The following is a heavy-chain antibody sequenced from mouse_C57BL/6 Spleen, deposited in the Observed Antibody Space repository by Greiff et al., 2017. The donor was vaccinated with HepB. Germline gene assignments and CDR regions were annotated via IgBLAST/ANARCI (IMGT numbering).Heavy chain of an antibody. CDR2: INPGSGGT. Sequence: QVQLQQSGAELVRPGTSVKVSCKASGYAFTNYLIEWVKQRPGQGLEWIGVINPGSGGTNYKEKFKGKATLTADKSSSTAYMQLSSLTSEDSAVYFCARAGYSNPPYAMDYWGQGTSVTVSS. D-gene: IGHD2-5*01. CDR3: ARAGYSNPPYAMDY. J-gene: IGHJ4*01. CDR1: GYAFTNYL. V-gene: IGHV1-54*01.